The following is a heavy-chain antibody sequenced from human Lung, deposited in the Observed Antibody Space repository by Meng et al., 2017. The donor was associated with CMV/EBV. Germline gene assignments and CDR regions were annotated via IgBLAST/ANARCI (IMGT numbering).Heavy chain of an antibody. Sequence: ASVKVSXKPSGYTFSAYYIHWVRQAPGQGLDYMGWINPNNGDTNYAQNFKGRVTFIKDTSISTAYMELSRLRYDDTAVYYCAGGSYFDFWSGSRLDPWGQGNXVNGSS. CDR1: GYTFSAYY. CDR2: INPNNGDT. D-gene: IGHD3-3*01. CDR3: AGGSYFDFWSGSRLDP. J-gene: IGHJ5*02. V-gene: IGHV1-2*02.